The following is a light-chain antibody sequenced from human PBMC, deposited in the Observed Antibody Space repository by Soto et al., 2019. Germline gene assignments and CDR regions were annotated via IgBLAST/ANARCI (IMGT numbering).Light chain of an antibody. CDR1: QSVSSY. CDR2: GAS. Sequence: EIVLTQSPATLSFSPGERATLSCRASQSVSSYLAWYQQKPGQAPRLLIYGASTRATDMPGTFSGRGSGTEFTLTISSLRPEDFGVYYCQQYRSWPRTFGQGTKVDIK. J-gene: IGKJ1*01. V-gene: IGKV3-11*01. CDR3: QQYRSWPRT.